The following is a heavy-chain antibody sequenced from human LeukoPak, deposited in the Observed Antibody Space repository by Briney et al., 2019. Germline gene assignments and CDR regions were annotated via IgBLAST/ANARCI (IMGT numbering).Heavy chain of an antibody. CDR1: GFTFSSYG. CDR2: IWYDGSNK. CDR3: ARDPDIVVVPAASVGYYYYYGMDV. V-gene: IGHV3-33*01. D-gene: IGHD2-2*01. J-gene: IGHJ6*02. Sequence: GRSLRLSCAASGFTFSSYGMHWVRQVPGKGLEWVAVIWYDGSNKYYADSVKGRFTISRDNSKNTLYLQMNSLRAEDTAVYYCARDPDIVVVPAASVGYYYYYGMDVWGQGTTVTVSS.